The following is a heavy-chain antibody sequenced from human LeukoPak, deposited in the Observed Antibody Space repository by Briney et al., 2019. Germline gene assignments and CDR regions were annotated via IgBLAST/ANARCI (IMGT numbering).Heavy chain of an antibody. V-gene: IGHV3-30*03. CDR2: ISYDVSNK. CDR3: ARGVDTAMVSGDAFDI. J-gene: IGHJ3*02. Sequence: VGSLRLSCAASVFTFSSYGMHWGRQAPGKGLEWGAVISYDVSNKYYADSVKGRFTISRDNSKNTLYLQMNSLRAEDTAVYYCARGVDTAMVSGDAFDIWGQGTMVTVSS. CDR1: VFTFSSYG. D-gene: IGHD5-18*01.